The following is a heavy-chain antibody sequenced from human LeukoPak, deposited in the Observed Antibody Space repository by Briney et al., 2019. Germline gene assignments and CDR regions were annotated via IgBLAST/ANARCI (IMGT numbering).Heavy chain of an antibody. J-gene: IGHJ4*02. CDR1: GFTFDDYA. V-gene: IGHV3-66*01. D-gene: IGHD3-3*01. CDR3: ARGNEYYDFWSGYFY. CDR2: IYSGGST. Sequence: GRSLRLSCAASGFTFDDYAMHWVRQAPGKGLEWVSVIYSGGSTYYADSVKGRFTISRDNSKNTLYLQMNSLRAEDTAVYYCARGNEYYDFWSGYFYWGQGTLVTVSS.